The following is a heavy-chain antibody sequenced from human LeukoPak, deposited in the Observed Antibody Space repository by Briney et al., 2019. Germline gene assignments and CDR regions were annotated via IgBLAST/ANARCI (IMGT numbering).Heavy chain of an antibody. CDR2: INPSGGST. CDR1: GYTFTSYS. CDR3: ARDRYSSSYENYYFEY. J-gene: IGHJ4*02. V-gene: IGHV1-46*01. Sequence: ASVKVSCTASGYTFTSYSFSWVRQAPGQGLEWMGIINPSGGSTSYAQKFEGRVTMTRDTSTSTVYMELSSLRSEDTAVYYCARDRYSSSYENYYFEYWGQGTLVTVSS. D-gene: IGHD6-6*01.